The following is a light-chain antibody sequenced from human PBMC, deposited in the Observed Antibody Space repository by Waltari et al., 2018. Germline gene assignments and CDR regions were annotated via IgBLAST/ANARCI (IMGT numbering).Light chain of an antibody. CDR2: SAS. CDR1: QGISSW. J-gene: IGKJ2*01. V-gene: IGKV1-12*01. CDR3: QQANSFPPT. Sequence: IQMTQSPSSVSASVGDRVTITCRASQGISSWLAWYQQKPGKAPKLLIYSASTLYNGVPLRFSGSGSGTDFTLTISRLQPDDSGTYYCQQANSFPPTSGQGNKLEI.